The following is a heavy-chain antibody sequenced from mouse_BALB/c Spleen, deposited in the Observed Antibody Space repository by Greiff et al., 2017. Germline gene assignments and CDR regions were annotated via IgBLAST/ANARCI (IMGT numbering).Heavy chain of an antibody. CDR3: ARDGNYWFAY. Sequence: VHLVESGAELARPGASVKMSCKASGYTFTSYTMHWVKQRPGQGLEWIGYINPSSGYTNYNQKFKDKATLTADKSSSTAYMQLSSLTSEDSAVYYCARDGNYWFAYWGQGTLVTVSA. CDR2: INPSSGYT. V-gene: IGHV1-4*01. CDR1: GYTFTSYT. J-gene: IGHJ3*01. D-gene: IGHD2-1*01.